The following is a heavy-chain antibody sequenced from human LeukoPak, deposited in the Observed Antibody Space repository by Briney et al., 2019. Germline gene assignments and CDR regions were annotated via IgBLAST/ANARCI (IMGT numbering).Heavy chain of an antibody. Sequence: SETLSLTCTVSGYSISSGYYWGWIRQPPGKGLEWIGSIYHSGSTYYNPSLKSRVTISVDTSKNQFSLKLSSVTAADTAVYYCARDQDTYCSSTSCPPYVWGKGTTVTVSS. J-gene: IGHJ6*04. CDR3: ARDQDTYCSSTSCPPYV. V-gene: IGHV4-38-2*02. CDR1: GYSISSGYY. CDR2: IYHSGST. D-gene: IGHD2-2*01.